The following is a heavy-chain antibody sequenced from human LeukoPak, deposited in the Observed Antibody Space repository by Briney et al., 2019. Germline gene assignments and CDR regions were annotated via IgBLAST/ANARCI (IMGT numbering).Heavy chain of an antibody. V-gene: IGHV3-30*18. J-gene: IGHJ3*02. CDR2: ISNDGSNT. CDR3: AKMSIDYDFWSAFDI. CDR1: GFNFTTYG. Sequence: GGSLRLCCAASGFNFTTYGTHWVRQAPGRGLEWVAVISNDGSNTYYGDSVKGRFTISRDASKNMLYLQMNSLKVEDTALYYCAKMSIDYDFWSAFDIWGQGTTVTVSS. D-gene: IGHD3-3*01.